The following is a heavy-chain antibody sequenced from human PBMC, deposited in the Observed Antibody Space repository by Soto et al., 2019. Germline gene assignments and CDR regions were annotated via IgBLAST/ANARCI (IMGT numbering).Heavy chain of an antibody. CDR1: GGSISSSSYY. J-gene: IGHJ5*02. CDR2: IYYSGST. Sequence: SETLSLTCTVSGGSISSSSYYWGWIRQPPGKGLEWIGSIYYSGSTYYNPSLKSRVTISVDTSKNQFSLKLSSVTAADTAVYYCARPRILAPNWFDPWGQGTLVTVSS. V-gene: IGHV4-39*01. CDR3: ARPRILAPNWFDP.